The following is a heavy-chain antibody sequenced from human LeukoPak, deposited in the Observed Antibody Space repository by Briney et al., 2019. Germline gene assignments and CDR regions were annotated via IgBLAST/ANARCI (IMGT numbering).Heavy chain of an antibody. CDR3: ERGHPLVGLFDI. V-gene: IGHV4-59*01. D-gene: IGHD2-8*02. CDR2: IYYSGST. CDR1: GGSISSYY. J-gene: IGHJ3*02. Sequence: KPSETLSLTCTVSGGSISSYYWSWIRQPPGKGLEWIGYIYYSGSTNYNPSLKSRVTISVDTSKNQFSLKLSSVTAADTALYYCERGHPLVGLFDIWRQRPMLPRS.